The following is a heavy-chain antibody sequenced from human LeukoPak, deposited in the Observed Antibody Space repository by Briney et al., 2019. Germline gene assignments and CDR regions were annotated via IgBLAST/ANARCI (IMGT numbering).Heavy chain of an antibody. CDR2: ISGSGGST. V-gene: IGHV3-23*01. D-gene: IGHD6-13*01. Sequence: GGSLRLSCTASGFTFGDYAMSWFRQAPGKGLEWVSAISGSGGSTNYADSVKGRFTISRDNSKNTLYLQMNSLRAEDTAVYYCAKGDSSSYNYYYYMDVWGKGTTVTVSS. J-gene: IGHJ6*03. CDR3: AKGDSSSYNYYYYMDV. CDR1: GFTFGDYA.